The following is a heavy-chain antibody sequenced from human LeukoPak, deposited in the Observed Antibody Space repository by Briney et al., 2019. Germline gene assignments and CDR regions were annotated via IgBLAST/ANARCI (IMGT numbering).Heavy chain of an antibody. D-gene: IGHD3-10*01. Sequence: ASVKVSCKASGYPFTAHFLNWVRQAPGQGLEWMGNIDTTTGNPRYAQDFTGRFVFSLDTSVSTAYLQITSLKADDTAAYYCVRGTPTPGMDYWGQGTQVTVSS. J-gene: IGHJ4*02. CDR3: VRGTPTPGMDY. CDR2: IDTTTGNP. CDR1: GYPFTAHF. V-gene: IGHV7-4-1*02.